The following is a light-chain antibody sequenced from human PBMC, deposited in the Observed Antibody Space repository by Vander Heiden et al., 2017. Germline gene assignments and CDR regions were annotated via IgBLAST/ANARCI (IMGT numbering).Light chain of an antibody. V-gene: IGLV2-14*01. CDR3: CSYISSRIPDG. CDR1: TSDVGGHNH. J-gene: IGLJ1*01. CDR2: EVS. Sequence: QSALTQPASVSGSPGQTITISCTGTTSDVGGHNHVSWYQQHPGKVPRLIILEVSNRPSGVSSRFSGSKSGNTASLTISGLQAEDEADYDGCSYISSRIPDGCATGTNV.